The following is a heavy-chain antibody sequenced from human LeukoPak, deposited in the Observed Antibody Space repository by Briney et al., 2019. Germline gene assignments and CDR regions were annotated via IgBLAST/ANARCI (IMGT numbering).Heavy chain of an antibody. CDR2: IIPIFGTA. Sequence: SVKVSCKASGGTFSSYAISWVRQAPGQGLEWMGGIIPIFGTANYAQKFQGRVTITADESTSTAYMELSSLRSEDTAVYYCARGNTAMVIGNYYGMDVWGQGTTVTVSS. V-gene: IGHV1-69*01. J-gene: IGHJ6*02. CDR3: ARGNTAMVIGNYYGMDV. D-gene: IGHD5-18*01. CDR1: GGTFSSYA.